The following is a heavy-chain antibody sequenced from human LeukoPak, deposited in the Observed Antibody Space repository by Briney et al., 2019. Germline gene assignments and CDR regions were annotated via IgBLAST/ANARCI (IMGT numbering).Heavy chain of an antibody. V-gene: IGHV1-8*01. CDR3: ARGDSGYFFYYGLDV. CDR2: MNPNSGNT. J-gene: IGHJ6*02. Sequence: EASVKVSCKASGYTFTNYDINWVRRATGQGLEWIGWMNPNSGNTGYAQKFQDRVTMTRNTSISTAYMELTRLTSEDTAVYYCARGDSGYFFYYGLDVWGQGTTVTVSS. CDR1: GYTFTNYD. D-gene: IGHD3-10*01.